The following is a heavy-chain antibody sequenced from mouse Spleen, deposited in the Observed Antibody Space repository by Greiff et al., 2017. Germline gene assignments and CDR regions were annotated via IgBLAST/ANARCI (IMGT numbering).Heavy chain of an antibody. V-gene: IGHV1-82*01. CDR2: IYPGDGDT. CDR3: TRYYRYDEDWFAY. J-gene: IGHJ3*01. D-gene: IGHD2-14*01. Sequence: VQLVESGPELVKPGASVKISCKASGYAFSSSWMNWVKQRPGKGLEWIGRIYPGDGDTNCNGKFKGKATLTADKSSSTAYMQLSSLTSEDSAVYFCTRYYRYDEDWFAYWGQGTLVTVSA. CDR1: GYAFSSSW.